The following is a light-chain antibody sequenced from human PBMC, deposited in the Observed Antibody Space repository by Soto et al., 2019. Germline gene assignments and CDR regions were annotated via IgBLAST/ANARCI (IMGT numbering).Light chain of an antibody. V-gene: IGLV6-57*04. CDR2: ENN. Sequence: NFMLTQALSVSESPGKTVTIACTRSSGSIASNYVQWYQQRPGSAPTTVIYENNRRPSGVPDRFSGSIDSSSNSASLTIYGLKTDDEADYYCQSFDSTTVVFAGGTKLTVL. J-gene: IGLJ2*01. CDR1: SGSIASNY. CDR3: QSFDSTTVV.